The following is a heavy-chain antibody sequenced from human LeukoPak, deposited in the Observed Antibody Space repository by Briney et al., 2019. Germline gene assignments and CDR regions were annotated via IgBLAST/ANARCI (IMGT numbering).Heavy chain of an antibody. CDR3: ARETGGYSSPFDY. CDR2: FFYSGST. D-gene: IGHD6-13*01. Sequence: SETLSLTCTVSGGSISNYYWSWIRQPPGKGLEWIGYFFYSGSTNYNPSLKSRVTISVDTSKNQFSLKLTSVTAADTAVYYCARETGGYSSPFDYWGQGTLVTVSS. J-gene: IGHJ4*02. V-gene: IGHV4-59*01. CDR1: GGSISNYY.